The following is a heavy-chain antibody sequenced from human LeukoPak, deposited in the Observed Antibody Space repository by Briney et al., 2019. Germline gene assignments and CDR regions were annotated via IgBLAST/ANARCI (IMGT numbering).Heavy chain of an antibody. J-gene: IGHJ6*03. Sequence: SETLSLTCTVAGGSISSSSYYWRWLRQPPGRGLEWIGSIYYSGSTYYNPSLKSRVTISVDTSKNQFSLKLSSVTAADTAVYYCAGSYSGSYYYYMDVWGKGTTVTISS. CDR1: GGSISSSSYY. CDR2: IYYSGST. V-gene: IGHV4-39*07. D-gene: IGHD1-26*01. CDR3: AGSYSGSYYYYMDV.